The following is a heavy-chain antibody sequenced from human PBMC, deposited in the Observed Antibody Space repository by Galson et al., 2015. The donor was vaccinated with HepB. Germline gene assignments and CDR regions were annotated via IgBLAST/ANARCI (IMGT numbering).Heavy chain of an antibody. D-gene: IGHD3-10*01. V-gene: IGHV3-30-3*01. CDR1: GFTFSSYA. CDR3: ARDVFRWFGESQRGFDY. J-gene: IGHJ4*02. CDR2: ISYDGSNK. Sequence: SLRLSCAASGFTFSSYAMHWVRQAPGKGLEWVAVISYDGSNKYYADSVKGRFTISRDNSKNTLYLQMNSLRAEDTAVYYCARDVFRWFGESQRGFDYWGQGTLVTVSS.